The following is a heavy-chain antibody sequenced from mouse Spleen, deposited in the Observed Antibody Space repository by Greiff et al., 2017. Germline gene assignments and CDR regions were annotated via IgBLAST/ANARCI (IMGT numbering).Heavy chain of an antibody. CDR1: GFTFSSYA. CDR3: ARDGNYGAMDY. CDR2: ISSGGSYT. V-gene: IGHV5-9-3*01. Sequence: EVQRVESGGGLVKPGGSLKLSCAASGFTFSSYAMSWVRQTPEKRLEWVATISSGGSYTYYPDSVKGRFTISRDNAKNTLYLQMSSLRSEDTALYYCARDGNYGAMDYWGQGTSVTVSS. D-gene: IGHD2-1*01. J-gene: IGHJ4*01.